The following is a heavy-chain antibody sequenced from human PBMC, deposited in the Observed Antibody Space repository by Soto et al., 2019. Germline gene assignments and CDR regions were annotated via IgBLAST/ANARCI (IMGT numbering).Heavy chain of an antibody. J-gene: IGHJ4*02. CDR1: GFTFRNYA. CDR2: ISSSGGST. Sequence: GGSLRLSCAASGFTFRNYAMSWVRQAPGKGLEWVSTISSSGGSTFYADSVKGRFTISRDNSKNTLYLQMNSLRAEDTAVYYCAKESLWFGELLHPYFDYWGQGTLVTVSS. D-gene: IGHD3-10*01. V-gene: IGHV3-23*01. CDR3: AKESLWFGELLHPYFDY.